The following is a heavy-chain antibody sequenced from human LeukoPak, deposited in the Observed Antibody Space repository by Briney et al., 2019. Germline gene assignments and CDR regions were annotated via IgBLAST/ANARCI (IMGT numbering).Heavy chain of an antibody. J-gene: IGHJ1*01. D-gene: IGHD5-12*01. V-gene: IGHV5-51*01. CDR1: GYSFTSYW. Sequence: GGSPKISCKGYGYSFTSYWIGWVRQMPGKGLERMGSIFPGDSETRYSPSFQGQGTISADKSISTAYLQWSSLKASDTAQYYCARLRSTHGYGGYDPLEYWGQGTLVTVS. CDR3: ARLRSTHGYGGYDPLEY. CDR2: IFPGDSET.